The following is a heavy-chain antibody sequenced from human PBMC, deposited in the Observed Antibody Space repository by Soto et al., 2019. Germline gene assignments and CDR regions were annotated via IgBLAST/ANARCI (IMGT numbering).Heavy chain of an antibody. J-gene: IGHJ5*02. CDR3: ATDDYGFDP. D-gene: IGHD3-16*01. Sequence: QVQLVESGGGVVQPGRSLRLSCAASGFVFHNYAMHWVRQAPGKGLEWVAVISFDVNTNNYANSVKGRFTISRDNFKNTFYLQMDSLRPEDTAVYYCATDDYGFDPWGQGTLVTVSS. CDR1: GFVFHNYA. V-gene: IGHV3-30-3*01. CDR2: ISFDVNTN.